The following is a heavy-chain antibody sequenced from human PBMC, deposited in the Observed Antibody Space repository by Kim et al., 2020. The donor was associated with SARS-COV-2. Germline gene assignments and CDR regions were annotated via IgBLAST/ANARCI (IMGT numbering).Heavy chain of an antibody. CDR2: IIPIFGTA. D-gene: IGHD3-22*01. J-gene: IGHJ3*02. Sequence: SVKVSCKASGGTFSSYAISWVRQAPGQGLEWMGGIIPIFGTANYAQKFQGRVTITADESTSTAYMELSSLRSEDTAVYYCARDSYYYDSSVLAFDIWGQGTMVTVSS. V-gene: IGHV1-69*13. CDR3: ARDSYYYDSSVLAFDI. CDR1: GGTFSSYA.